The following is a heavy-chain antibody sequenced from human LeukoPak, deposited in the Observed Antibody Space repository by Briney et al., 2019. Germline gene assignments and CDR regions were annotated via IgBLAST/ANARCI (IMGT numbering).Heavy chain of an antibody. Sequence: GGSLRLSCAASGFTFSTYWMTWVRQAPGKGLEWVANIKPDGSERNYVDSVKGRFTISRDNAKISLFLQMNSLRVEDTAVYYCARDLDTAMAIDYWGQGTLVTVSS. CDR2: IKPDGSER. CDR3: ARDLDTAMAIDY. J-gene: IGHJ4*02. CDR1: GFTFSTYW. D-gene: IGHD5-18*01. V-gene: IGHV3-7*01.